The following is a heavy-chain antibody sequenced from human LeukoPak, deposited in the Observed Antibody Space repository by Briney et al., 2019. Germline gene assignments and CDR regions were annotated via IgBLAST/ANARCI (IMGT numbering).Heavy chain of an antibody. CDR2: ISSSGSTI. CDR3: ARGKTLNYYDSSRFDY. D-gene: IGHD3-22*01. J-gene: IGHJ4*02. V-gene: IGHV3-11*01. Sequence: GGSLRLSCAASGFTFSDYYMSWIRQAPGKGLEWVSYISSSGSTIYYADSVKGRFTISRDNAKNSLYLQMNSLRAEDTAVYYCARGKTLNYYDSSRFDYWGQGTLVTVSS. CDR1: GFTFSDYY.